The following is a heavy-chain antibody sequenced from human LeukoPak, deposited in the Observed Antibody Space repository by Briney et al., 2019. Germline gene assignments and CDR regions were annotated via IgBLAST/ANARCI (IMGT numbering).Heavy chain of an antibody. J-gene: IGHJ4*02. D-gene: IGHD5-12*01. CDR3: ARGDSGYDFAPFDY. Sequence: ASVKVSCKASGYTFIDSYIHWVRQAPGRGLEWMGWINPYSGATNYAQKFQGRVTMTTDTSTSTAYMELRSLRSDDTAVYYCARGDSGYDFAPFDYWGQGTLVTVSS. CDR1: GYTFIDSY. CDR2: INPYSGAT. V-gene: IGHV1-2*02.